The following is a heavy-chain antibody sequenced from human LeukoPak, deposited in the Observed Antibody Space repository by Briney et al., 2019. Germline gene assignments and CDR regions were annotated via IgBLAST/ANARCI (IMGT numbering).Heavy chain of an antibody. CDR3: ARDVLRSVYYMDV. CDR2: INPNSGGT. CDR1: GYTFTSYY. Sequence: ASVKVSCKASGYTFTSYYLHWVRQAPGQGLEWMGWINPNSGGTNYAQKFQGRVTMTRDTSISTAYMELSRLRSDDTAVYYCARDVLRSVYYMDVWGKGTTVTVSS. J-gene: IGHJ6*03. D-gene: IGHD3-3*01. V-gene: IGHV1-2*02.